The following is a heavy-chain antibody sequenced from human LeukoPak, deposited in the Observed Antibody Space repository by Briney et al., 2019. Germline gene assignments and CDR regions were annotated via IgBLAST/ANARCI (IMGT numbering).Heavy chain of an antibody. CDR2: IIPIFGTA. Sequence: AASVKVSCKASGGTFSSYAISWVRQAPGQGLEWMGGIIPIFGTANYAQKFQGRVTITADESTSTAYMELSSLRSEDTAGYYCARNTVSRGWWFDPWGQGTLVTVSS. V-gene: IGHV1-69*13. J-gene: IGHJ5*02. CDR3: ARNTVSRGWWFDP. D-gene: IGHD4-11*01. CDR1: GGTFSSYA.